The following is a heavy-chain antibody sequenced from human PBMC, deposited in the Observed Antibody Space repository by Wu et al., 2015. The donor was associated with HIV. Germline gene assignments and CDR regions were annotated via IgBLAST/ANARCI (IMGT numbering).Heavy chain of an antibody. D-gene: IGHD4-23*01. CDR3: ATLDYGGNSNWYFDL. J-gene: IGHJ2*01. V-gene: IGHV1-18*04. CDR1: GYTFITYA. Sequence: QDQLVQSGDEVRKPGASVKVSCKASGYTFITYAISWVRQVPGQGLEWMGLISAYHGKADYAQKFQGRVTMTEDTSTDTAYMELSSLRSEDTAVYYCATLDYGGNSNWYFDLVGPWPPWSLSP. CDR2: ISAYHGKA.